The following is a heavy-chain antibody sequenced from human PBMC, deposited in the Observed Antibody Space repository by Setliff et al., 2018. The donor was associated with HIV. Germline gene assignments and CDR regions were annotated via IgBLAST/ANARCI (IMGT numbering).Heavy chain of an antibody. CDR1: GGTFSSYG. CDR3: ARVGHSSRYHYYGMDV. D-gene: IGHD6-13*01. Sequence: SVKVSCKTSGGTFSSYGISWVRQAPGQGLEWMGGIIPMFGTGFYAQKFQGRVTITTDESRSTAYMELSSLSSEDTAVFYCARVGHSSRYHYYGMDVWGQGTTVTVSS. V-gene: IGHV1-69*05. J-gene: IGHJ6*02. CDR2: IIPMFGTG.